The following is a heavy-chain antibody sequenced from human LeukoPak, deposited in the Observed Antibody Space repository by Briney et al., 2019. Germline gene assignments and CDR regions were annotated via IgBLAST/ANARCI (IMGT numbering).Heavy chain of an antibody. Sequence: SVKVSCKASGGTFSSYAISWVREAPGQGLEWMGGIILIFGIANNAQKFQGRVTITTDESTSTADMELSSLRSEDTAGYYCARSLSERIPIFGVVHGGFDYWGQGTLVTVSS. CDR2: IILIFGIA. V-gene: IGHV1-69*05. D-gene: IGHD3-3*01. J-gene: IGHJ4*02. CDR3: ARSLSERIPIFGVVHGGFDY. CDR1: GGTFSSYA.